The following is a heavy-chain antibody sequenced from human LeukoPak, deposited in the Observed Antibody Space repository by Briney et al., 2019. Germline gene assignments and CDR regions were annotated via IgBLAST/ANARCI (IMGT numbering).Heavy chain of an antibody. J-gene: IGHJ4*02. Sequence: GGSLRLSYAASGFTFSDYYMSWIRQAPGKGLEWVSYISSSSSYTNYADSVTGRFTISRENDKNSLYLQMNSLRAEDTAVYYCARTRDRGGIAAVDYWGQGTLVSVSS. CDR3: ARTRDRGGIAAVDY. CDR2: ISSSSSYT. V-gene: IGHV3-11*03. D-gene: IGHD6-6*01. CDR1: GFTFSDYY.